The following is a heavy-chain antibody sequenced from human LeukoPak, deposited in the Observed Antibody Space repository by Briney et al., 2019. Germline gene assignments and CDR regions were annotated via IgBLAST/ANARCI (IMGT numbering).Heavy chain of an antibody. J-gene: IGHJ4*02. CDR2: RNPNSGNT. CDR1: GYTLTIYD. D-gene: IGHD2-15*01. Sequence: ASVKVSCKASGYTLTIYDFNWVRHAPGQGLEWMGWRNPNSGNTGYAQKFQGRVTMTRNSSITAPYKELSSLRSEDTAVYYCARRHGRCSDGSCYYPDYWGQGTLVTVSS. V-gene: IGHV1-8*01. CDR3: ARRHGRCSDGSCYYPDY.